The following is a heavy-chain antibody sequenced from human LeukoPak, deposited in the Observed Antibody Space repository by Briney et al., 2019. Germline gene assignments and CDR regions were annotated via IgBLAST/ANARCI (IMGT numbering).Heavy chain of an antibody. CDR2: ISSSSSTI. CDR1: GFTFSSYS. D-gene: IGHD2-15*01. Sequence: PGGSLRLSCAAYGFTFSSYSMNWVRQAPGKGLEWVSYISSSSSTIYYADSVKGRFTISRDNAKNSLYLQMNSLRAEDTAVYYCASNLLPDDYWGQGTLVTVSS. CDR3: ASNLLPDDY. V-gene: IGHV3-48*01. J-gene: IGHJ4*02.